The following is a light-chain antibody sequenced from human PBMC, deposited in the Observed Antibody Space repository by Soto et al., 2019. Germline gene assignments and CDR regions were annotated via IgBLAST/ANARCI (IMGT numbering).Light chain of an antibody. Sequence: QSALTQPASVSGSPGQSITISCTGTSSDIGTYDYVSWYQHHPGEAPKLMIYEVTNRPSGVSDRFSGSKSGKTASLTISGLQAEDEADYYCRSYTTTSTPVVFGGGTKLTVL. J-gene: IGLJ2*01. CDR1: SSDIGTYDY. V-gene: IGLV2-14*01. CDR3: RSYTTTSTPVV. CDR2: EVT.